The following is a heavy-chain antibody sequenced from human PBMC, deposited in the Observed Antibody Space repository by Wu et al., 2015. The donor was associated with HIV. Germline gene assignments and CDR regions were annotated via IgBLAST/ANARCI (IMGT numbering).Heavy chain of an antibody. J-gene: IGHJ4*02. V-gene: IGHV1-18*04. CDR3: ARDGGRFGELLPPHWYFDF. CDR2: ISVFKGTT. CDR1: GYRFTGYY. D-gene: IGHD3-10*01. Sequence: QVQLVQSGAEVKKPGASVKVSCKASGYRFTGYYIHWVRQAPGQGLEWLAWISVFKGTTRYAQKFRDKVTLTTETSTSTVYMDLRSLTSDDTAVYFCARDGGRFGELLPPHWYFDFWGQGTLVTVSP.